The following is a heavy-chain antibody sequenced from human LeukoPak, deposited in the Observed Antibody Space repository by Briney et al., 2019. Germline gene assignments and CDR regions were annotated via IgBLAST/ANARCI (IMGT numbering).Heavy chain of an antibody. CDR2: INPSGGST. V-gene: IGHV1-46*01. CDR1: GYTFTSYY. CDR3: ARVITKYYDTGYDAFDI. J-gene: IGHJ3*02. D-gene: IGHD3-22*01. Sequence: ASVKVSCKASGYTFTSYYMHWVRQAPGQGLEWMGIINPSGGSTSYAQKFQGRVTMTRDTSTSTVYMELSSLRSEDTAVYYCARVITKYYDTGYDAFDIWGQGTMVTVSS.